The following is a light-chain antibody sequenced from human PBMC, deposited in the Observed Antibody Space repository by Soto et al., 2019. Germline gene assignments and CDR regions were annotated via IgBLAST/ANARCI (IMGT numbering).Light chain of an antibody. CDR1: QSVSSSY. V-gene: IGKV3-20*01. J-gene: IGKJ2*01. CDR2: GAS. CDR3: QQYGSSSYT. Sequence: EIVLTQSPGTLSLSPGERATLSCRASQSVSSSYLAWYQQKPGQAPRLLIYGASSRATGIPDRFSGSGSGTDFTLTISRLEPEDFAVYYWQQYGSSSYTFGQGPKLEIK.